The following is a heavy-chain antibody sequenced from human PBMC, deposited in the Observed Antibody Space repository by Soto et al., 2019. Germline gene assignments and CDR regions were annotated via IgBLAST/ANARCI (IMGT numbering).Heavy chain of an antibody. CDR2: ISYDGSNK. J-gene: IGHJ4*02. D-gene: IGHD6-6*01. CDR1: GFTFSSYA. Sequence: QVQLVESGGGVVQPGRSLRLSCAASGFTFSSYAMHWVHQAPGKGLEWVAVISYDGSNKYYADSVKGRFTISRDNSKNTLYLQMNSLRAEDTAVYYCARDPSEYSSPYLDYWGQGTLVTVSS. V-gene: IGHV3-30-3*01. CDR3: ARDPSEYSSPYLDY.